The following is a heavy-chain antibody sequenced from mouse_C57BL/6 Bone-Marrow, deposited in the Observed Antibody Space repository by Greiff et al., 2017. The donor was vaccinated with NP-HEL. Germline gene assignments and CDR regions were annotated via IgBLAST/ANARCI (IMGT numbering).Heavy chain of an antibody. Sequence: QVQLQQPGAELVRPGSSVKLSCKASGYTFTSYWMHWVKQRPIQGLEWIGNIDPSDSETHYNQKFKDKATLTVDKSASTAYMQLSSLTSEDSAVYYSAREGYGNYLYYFDYWGQGTTLTVSS. D-gene: IGHD2-1*01. J-gene: IGHJ2*01. CDR3: AREGYGNYLYYFDY. V-gene: IGHV1-52*01. CDR1: GYTFTSYW. CDR2: IDPSDSET.